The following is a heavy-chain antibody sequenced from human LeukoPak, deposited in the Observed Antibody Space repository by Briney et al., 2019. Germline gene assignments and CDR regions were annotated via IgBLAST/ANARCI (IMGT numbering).Heavy chain of an antibody. J-gene: IGHJ5*02. CDR1: GGSISSSSHY. V-gene: IGHV4-39*01. Sequence: KSSETLSLTCTVFGGSISSSSHYWGWIRQPPGEGLEWIGSIYFSGSTYYSPSLKSRVTISVDPSTNQFSLKLTSVTAADTAVYYCARLTIYASGEDSWGQGTLVTVSS. CDR2: IYFSGST. CDR3: ARLTIYASGEDS. D-gene: IGHD5-12*01.